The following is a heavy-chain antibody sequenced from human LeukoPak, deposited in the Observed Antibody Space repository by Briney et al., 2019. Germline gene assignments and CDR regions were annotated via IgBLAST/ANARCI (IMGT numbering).Heavy chain of an antibody. Sequence: SETLSLTCTVAGGSISSYYWSWIRQPPGKGLEWIGYIYYSGSTYYNPSLKSRVTISVDTSKNQFSLRLSSVTAADTALYYCARDLAGHFGGFYFDSWGQGTLVTVSS. CDR3: ARDLAGHFGGFYFDS. J-gene: IGHJ4*02. CDR2: IYYSGST. D-gene: IGHD2-21*01. V-gene: IGHV4-59*12. CDR1: GGSISSYY.